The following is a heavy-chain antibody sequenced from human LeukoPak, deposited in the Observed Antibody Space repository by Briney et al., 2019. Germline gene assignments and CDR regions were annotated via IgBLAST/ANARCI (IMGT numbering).Heavy chain of an antibody. CDR1: GYSISSGYY. Sequence: PSETLSLTCTVSGYSISSGYYWGWIRQPPGKGLEWIGSIYHSGSTYYNPSLKSRVTISVDTSKNQFSLKLSSVTAADTAVYYCARGVVFDYWGQGTLVTVSS. CDR3: ARGVVFDY. V-gene: IGHV4-38-2*02. J-gene: IGHJ4*02. CDR2: IYHSGST. D-gene: IGHD3-16*02.